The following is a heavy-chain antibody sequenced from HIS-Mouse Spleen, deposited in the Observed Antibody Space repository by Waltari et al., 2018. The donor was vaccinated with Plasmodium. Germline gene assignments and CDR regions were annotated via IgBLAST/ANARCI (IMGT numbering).Heavy chain of an antibody. CDR2: IYYSGST. Sequence: QVQLQESGPGLVKPSQTLSLTCTVSGGSISSGGYYWSWIRQHPGKGLEWIGYIYYSGSTYYNPSLKCRVTISVETSNNQFSLKRSSVTAADTAVYYCAILGFGKGDKDDYWGQGTLVTVSS. J-gene: IGHJ4*02. D-gene: IGHD3-16*01. V-gene: IGHV4-31*03. CDR1: GGSISSGGYY. CDR3: AILGFGKGDKDDY.